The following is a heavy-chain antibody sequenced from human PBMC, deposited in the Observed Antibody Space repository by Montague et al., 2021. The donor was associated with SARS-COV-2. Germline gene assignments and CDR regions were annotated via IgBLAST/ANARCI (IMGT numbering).Heavy chain of an antibody. V-gene: IGHV4-34*01. J-gene: IGHJ6*03. CDR1: GGSFSDYY. D-gene: IGHD2-2*01. CDR3: ARFFRRVVPAASGLCEKNYYHYCMDA. Sequence: SETLSLTCAVSGGSFSDYYWCWIRQPPGQRLEWIGEINHSGSTNYNPSLKSRVTISVDTSKNQFSLTLSSVTAAATAVSYCARFFRRVVPAASGLCEKNYYHYCMDAWGKGTPVTVSS. CDR2: INHSGST.